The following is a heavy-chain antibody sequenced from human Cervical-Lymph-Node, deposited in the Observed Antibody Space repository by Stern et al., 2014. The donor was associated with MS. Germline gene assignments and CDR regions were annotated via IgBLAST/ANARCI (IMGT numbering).Heavy chain of an antibody. Sequence: VQLVESGGGVAQPGRALRLSCAAYGFTFSSYGMHLVGQAPGKGLEWVAVIWYDGSNKYYADSVKGRFTISRDNSKNTLYLQMNSLRAEDTAVYYCARGAAARGNYFDYWGQGTLVTVSS. CDR2: IWYDGSNK. J-gene: IGHJ4*02. D-gene: IGHD6-13*01. V-gene: IGHV3-33*01. CDR1: GFTFSSYG. CDR3: ARGAAARGNYFDY.